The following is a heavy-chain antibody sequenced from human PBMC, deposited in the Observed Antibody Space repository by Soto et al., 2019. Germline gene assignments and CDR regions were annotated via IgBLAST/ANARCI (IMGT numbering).Heavy chain of an antibody. V-gene: IGHV3-53*01. J-gene: IGHJ4*02. CDR3: ARGIAAAGTFDD. CDR2: IYGGGST. CDR1: GFTVSSNY. D-gene: IGHD6-13*01. Sequence: GGSLRLSCAASGFTVSSNYMSRVRQAPGKGLEWVSVIYGGGSTYHADSVKGRFTVSRDNSKNTLYLQMNSLRAEDTAVYYCARGIAAAGTFDDWGQGTLVTVSS.